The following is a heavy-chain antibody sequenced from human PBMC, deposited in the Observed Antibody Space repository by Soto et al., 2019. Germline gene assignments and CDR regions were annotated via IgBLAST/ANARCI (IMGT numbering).Heavy chain of an antibody. J-gene: IGHJ4*02. D-gene: IGHD6-19*01. Sequence: ASVMVSSRASGYTFTSYAMNWVRQAPGQRLEWMGWINAGNGNTTYSQKFQGRVTMTNDTSTSTAYKELRSLRSDATAVYYCARGDERWLARSYFDYWGQGTLVTVSS. CDR2: INAGNGNT. CDR3: ARGDERWLARSYFDY. V-gene: IGHV1-3*01. CDR1: GYTFTSYA.